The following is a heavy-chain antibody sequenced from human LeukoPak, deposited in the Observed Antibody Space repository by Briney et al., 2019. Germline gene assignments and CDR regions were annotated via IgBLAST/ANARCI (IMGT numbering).Heavy chain of an antibody. D-gene: IGHD5-12*01. J-gene: IGHJ6*03. CDR3: ARGRGIVATISRYYYYYYMDV. V-gene: IGHV4-34*01. Sequence: SETLSLTCAVYGGSFSGYYWSWIRQPPGKGLKWIGEINHSGSTNYNPSLKSRVTISVDTSKNQFSLKLSSVTAADTAVYYCARGRGIVATISRYYYYYYMDVWGKGTTVTVSS. CDR2: INHSGST. CDR1: GGSFSGYY.